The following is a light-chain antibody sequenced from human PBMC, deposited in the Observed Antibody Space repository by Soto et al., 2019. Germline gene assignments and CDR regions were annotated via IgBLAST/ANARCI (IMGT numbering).Light chain of an antibody. J-gene: IGKJ2*01. V-gene: IGKV1-33*01. Sequence: DIQMTQSPSSLSASVGDRVTITCQASQDISNYLNWYQQKPGKAPKLLIYGASNLETGVPSRFSGSGSGTDFTFTISSLQPEDIATYYCQQYDNFRYTFGQGTKLEIK. CDR1: QDISNY. CDR3: QQYDNFRYT. CDR2: GAS.